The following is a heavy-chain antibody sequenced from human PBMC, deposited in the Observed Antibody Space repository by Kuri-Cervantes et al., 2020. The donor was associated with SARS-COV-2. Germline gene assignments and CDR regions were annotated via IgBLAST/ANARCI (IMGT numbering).Heavy chain of an antibody. V-gene: IGHV3-23*01. CDR1: GFMFSAHG. CDR3: AKDHGSGWLGDNNWFDP. D-gene: IGHD6-19*01. Sequence: GESLKISCAASGFMFSAHGMHWVRQAPGKGLEWVSAISGSGGSTYYADSVKGRFTISRDNSKNTLYLQMNSLRAEDTAVYYCAKDHGSGWLGDNNWFDPWGRGTLVTVSS. J-gene: IGHJ5*02. CDR2: ISGSGGST.